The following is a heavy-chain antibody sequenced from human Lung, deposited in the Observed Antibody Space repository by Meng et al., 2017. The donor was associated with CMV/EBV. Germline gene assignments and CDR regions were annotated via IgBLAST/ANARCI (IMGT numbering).Heavy chain of an antibody. CDR2: IRYDGSKE. CDR1: GFIFSSYG. V-gene: IGHV3-30*02. CDR3: AKERIRYNYGSETIDY. J-gene: IGHJ4*02. Sequence: GGSLRLXCAASGFIFSSYGMHWVRQAPGKGLEWVAFIRYDGSKEYYVDFVKGRFTISRDNSKNTLRLQMHSLRPGDTAVYYCAKERIRYNYGSETIDYWGQGTXVTVYS. D-gene: IGHD5-18*01.